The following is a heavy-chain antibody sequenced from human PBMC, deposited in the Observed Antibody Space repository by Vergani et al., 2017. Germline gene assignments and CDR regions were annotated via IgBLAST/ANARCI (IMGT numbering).Heavy chain of an antibody. CDR1: GYTFTTYA. V-gene: IGHV7-4-1*02. Sequence: QVQLVQSGSELKKPGASVKVSCKASGYTFTTYATNWVRQAPGQGLEWMGWINTNTGNPTYAPGFTGRFVFSLDTSVSTTYLHISSLEPEDTAVYYCARDPRVREAPGGRFEYWGQGTLVTVSS. CDR2: INTNTGNP. CDR3: ARDPRVREAPGGRFEY. J-gene: IGHJ4*02. D-gene: IGHD3-10*01.